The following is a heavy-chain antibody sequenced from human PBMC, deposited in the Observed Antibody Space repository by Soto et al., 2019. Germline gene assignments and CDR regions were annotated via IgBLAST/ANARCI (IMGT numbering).Heavy chain of an antibody. CDR1: GGSVSGPSY. CDR3: ARDNYGGGGYHSGFGP. D-gene: IGHD3-22*01. V-gene: IGHV4-31*03. CDR2: IYFSETT. J-gene: IGHJ5*02. Sequence: KTSETLSLTCTVSGGSVSGPSYWSWIRQFPGKGLEWIGYIYFSETTFYNPYLKSRVSISVDTSKNQFSLRLTSVTAADTAVYYCARDNYGGGGYHSGFGPWGQGTLVTVSS.